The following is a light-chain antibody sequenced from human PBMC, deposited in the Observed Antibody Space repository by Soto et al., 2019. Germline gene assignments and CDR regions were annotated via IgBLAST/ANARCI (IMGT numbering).Light chain of an antibody. Sequence: QPVLTQPPSVSGAPGQRVTISCTGSSSNIGAGYDVHWYQQLPGTAPKLLISGNSNRPSGVPDRFSGSKSGTSASLAITGLHAEDEADYYCQSYDSSLSGWVFGGGTKLTVL. CDR2: GNS. CDR1: SSNIGAGYD. J-gene: IGLJ3*02. V-gene: IGLV1-40*01. CDR3: QSYDSSLSGWV.